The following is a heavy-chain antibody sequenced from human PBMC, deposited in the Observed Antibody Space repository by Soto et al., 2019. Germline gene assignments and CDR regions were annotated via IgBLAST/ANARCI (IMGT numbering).Heavy chain of an antibody. Sequence: SETLSLTCTVSGGSISSGDYYRSWIRQPPGKGLEWIGYIYYGGSTYYNPSLKSRVTISVDTSKNQFSLKLSSVTAADTAVYYCAREDRYYDSSGYNNWFDPWGQGTLVNVS. CDR3: AREDRYYDSSGYNNWFDP. CDR2: IYYGGST. CDR1: GGSISSGDYY. J-gene: IGHJ5*02. V-gene: IGHV4-30-4*01. D-gene: IGHD3-22*01.